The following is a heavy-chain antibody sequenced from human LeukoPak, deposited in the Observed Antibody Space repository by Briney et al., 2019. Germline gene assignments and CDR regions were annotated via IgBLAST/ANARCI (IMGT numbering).Heavy chain of an antibody. J-gene: IGHJ3*02. CDR2: IIPIFGTA. D-gene: IGHD3-10*01. CDR3: ASRLTDYGSGSYYRAFDI. Sequence: SVKVSCKASGGTFSSYAISWVRQAPGQGLEWMGGIIPIFGTANYAQKFQGRVTITADESTSTAYMELSSLRSEDTAVYYCASRLTDYGSGSYYRAFDIWGQGTMVTVSS. V-gene: IGHV1-69*13. CDR1: GGTFSSYA.